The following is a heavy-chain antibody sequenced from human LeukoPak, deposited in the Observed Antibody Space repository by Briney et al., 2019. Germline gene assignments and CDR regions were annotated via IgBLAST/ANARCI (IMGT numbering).Heavy chain of an antibody. V-gene: IGHV3-49*04. D-gene: IGHD6-19*01. CDR2: IRSKAYGGTT. J-gene: IGHJ4*02. Sequence: QPGRSLRLSCTASGFTFGDYAMSWVRQAPGKGLEWVGFIRSKAYGGTTEYAASVKGRFTISRDDSKSIAYLQMNSLKTEDTAVYYCTRTSSGWYGPFDYWGQGTLVTVSS. CDR3: TRTSSGWYGPFDY. CDR1: GFTFGDYA.